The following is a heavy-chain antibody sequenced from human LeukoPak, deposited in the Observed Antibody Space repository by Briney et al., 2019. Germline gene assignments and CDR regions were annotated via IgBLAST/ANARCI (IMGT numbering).Heavy chain of an antibody. V-gene: IGHV4-59*01. CDR2: IYYSGST. J-gene: IGHJ4*02. Sequence: SETLSLTCTVSGGSISSYYWSWIRQPPGKGLEWIGYIYYSGSTNYNPSLKSRVTISVDTSKNQFSLKLSSVTAADTAVYYCARGNPRFGLSQWGQGTLVTVSS. D-gene: IGHD3-10*01. CDR3: ARGNPRFGLSQ. CDR1: GGSISSYY.